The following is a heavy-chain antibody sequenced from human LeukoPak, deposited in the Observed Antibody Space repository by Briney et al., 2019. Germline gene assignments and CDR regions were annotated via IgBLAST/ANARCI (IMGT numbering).Heavy chain of an antibody. CDR3: AKSPYYDFWSGPLDY. Sequence: GGSLRLSCAASGFTFSDYYMSWIRQAPGKGLEWVSYISSSGSTIYFADSVKGRFTISRDNSKNTLYLQMNSLRAEDTAVYYCAKSPYYDFWSGPLDYWGQGTLVTVSS. J-gene: IGHJ4*02. D-gene: IGHD3-3*01. CDR1: GFTFSDYY. CDR2: ISSSGSTI. V-gene: IGHV3-11*01.